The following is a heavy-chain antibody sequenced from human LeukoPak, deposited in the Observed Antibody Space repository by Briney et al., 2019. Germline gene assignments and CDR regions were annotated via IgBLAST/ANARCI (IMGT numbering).Heavy chain of an antibody. CDR1: GLTFSSFG. V-gene: IGHV3-23*01. Sequence: GGSLRLSCAASGLTFSSFGMSWVRQAPGEGLEWVSAISGSGGSTYYADSVKGRFTISRDNSRNTLYLQMNSLRAEDTAAYYCAKLRVYPAREYDSWGQGTLVTVSS. CDR3: AKLRVYPAREYDS. CDR2: ISGSGGST. J-gene: IGHJ4*02. D-gene: IGHD6-13*01.